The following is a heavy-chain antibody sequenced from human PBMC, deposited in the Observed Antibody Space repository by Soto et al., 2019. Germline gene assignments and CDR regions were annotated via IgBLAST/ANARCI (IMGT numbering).Heavy chain of an antibody. Sequence: ASVKVSCKASGYPFSDNQIHWLRRAPGQGLEWMGRINPKSDDTNYAQKFQGRVTMTRDTSIDTAYLELTGLTSDDTATYYCARDHALNSRSWGLERWDQGTRVTVAS. CDR1: GYPFSDNQ. V-gene: IGHV1-2*02. CDR2: INPKSDDT. CDR3: ARDHALNSRSWGLER. J-gene: IGHJ4*02. D-gene: IGHD3-16*01.